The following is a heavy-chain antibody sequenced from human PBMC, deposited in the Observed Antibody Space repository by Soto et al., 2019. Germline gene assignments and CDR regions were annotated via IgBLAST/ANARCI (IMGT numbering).Heavy chain of an antibody. Sequence: QVQLVQSGAEVKKPGSSVKVSCKASGGTFSSYTISWVRQAPGQGLEWMGRIIPILGIANYAQKFQGRVTMTADQSTGTAYMELSSLRSEDTAVYYCARRGYGSGSYYSYYYYYMDVWGKGTTVTVSS. CDR1: GGTFSSYT. D-gene: IGHD3-10*01. CDR3: ARRGYGSGSYYSYYYYYMDV. V-gene: IGHV1-69*02. J-gene: IGHJ6*03. CDR2: IIPILGIA.